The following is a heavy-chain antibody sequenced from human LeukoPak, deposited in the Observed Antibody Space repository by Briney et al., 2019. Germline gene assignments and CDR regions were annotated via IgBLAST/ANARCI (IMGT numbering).Heavy chain of an antibody. D-gene: IGHD1-26*01. J-gene: IGHJ5*02. Sequence: GGSLRLSCAASGFTFSSYAMHWVRQAPGKGLEWVAVISYDGSNKYYADSVKGRFTISRDNSKNTLYLQMNSLRAEDTAVYYCARATGESWGRGTLVTVSS. V-gene: IGHV3-30-3*01. CDR1: GFTFSSYA. CDR3: ARATGES. CDR2: ISYDGSNK.